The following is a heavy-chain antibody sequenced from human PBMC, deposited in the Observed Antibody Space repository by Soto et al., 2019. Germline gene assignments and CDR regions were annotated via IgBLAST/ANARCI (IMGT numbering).Heavy chain of an antibody. Sequence: LRLSCAASGFTFSSYGMHWVRQAPGKGLEWVAVISYDGSNKYYADSVKGRFTISRDNSKNTLYPQMNSLRAEDTAVYYCAKSRAPWLPTEAFDYWGQGTLVTVSS. CDR2: ISYDGSNK. CDR3: AKSRAPWLPTEAFDY. CDR1: GFTFSSYG. J-gene: IGHJ4*02. V-gene: IGHV3-30*18. D-gene: IGHD3-22*01.